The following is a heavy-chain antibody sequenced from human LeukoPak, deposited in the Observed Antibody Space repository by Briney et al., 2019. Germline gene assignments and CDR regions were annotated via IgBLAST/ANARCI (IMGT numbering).Heavy chain of an antibody. V-gene: IGHV1-18*01. CDR1: GYTFTSYG. Sequence: ASVKVSCKASGYTFTSYGISWVRQAPGQGLEWMGWISAYNGNTNYAQKLQGRVTMTTDTSTSTAYMELRSLRSDDTAVYYCARDLGSSATSTNWFDPWGQGALVTVSS. D-gene: IGHD6-6*01. J-gene: IGHJ5*02. CDR2: ISAYNGNT. CDR3: ARDLGSSATSTNWFDP.